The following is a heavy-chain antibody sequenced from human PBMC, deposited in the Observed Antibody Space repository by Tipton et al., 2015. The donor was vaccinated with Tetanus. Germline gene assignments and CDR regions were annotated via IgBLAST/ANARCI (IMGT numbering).Heavy chain of an antibody. V-gene: IGHV3-23*01. J-gene: IGHJ4*02. CDR3: AKAIRSGSYLYYFDY. Sequence: CAASGFTFSSYAMSWVRQAPGKGLEWVSAISGSGGSTYYADSVKGRFTISRDNSKNTLYLQMNSLRAEDTAVYYCAKAIRSGSYLYYFDYWGQGTLVTVSS. CDR2: ISGSGGST. CDR1: GFTFSSYA. D-gene: IGHD3-10*01.